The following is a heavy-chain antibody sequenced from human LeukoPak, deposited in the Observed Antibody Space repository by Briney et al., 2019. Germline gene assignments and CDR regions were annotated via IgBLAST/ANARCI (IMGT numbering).Heavy chain of an antibody. D-gene: IGHD1-1*01. Sequence: ASVKVSCKASGGTFSSYAISWVRQAPGQGLEWMGRIIPILGIANYAQKFQGRVTITADKSTSTAYMELSSLRSEDTAVYYCARDQNWNGAPKAFDIWGQGTMVTVSS. J-gene: IGHJ3*02. V-gene: IGHV1-69*04. CDR2: IIPILGIA. CDR3: ARDQNWNGAPKAFDI. CDR1: GGTFSSYA.